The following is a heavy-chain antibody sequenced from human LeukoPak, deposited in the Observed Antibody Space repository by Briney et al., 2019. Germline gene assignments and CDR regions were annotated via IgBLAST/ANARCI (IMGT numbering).Heavy chain of an antibody. Sequence: GASVKVSCKASGYTFTSYYMHWVRQAPGQGLEWMGIINPSGGSTSYAQKFQGRVTMTRDTSISTAYMELSRLRSDDTAVFYCARVAHNCDLLTGHDPFLDYFDFWGQGTLVTVSS. D-gene: IGHD3-9*01. V-gene: IGHV1-46*01. CDR1: GYTFTSYY. CDR2: INPSGGST. CDR3: ARVAHNCDLLTGHDPFLDYFDF. J-gene: IGHJ4*02.